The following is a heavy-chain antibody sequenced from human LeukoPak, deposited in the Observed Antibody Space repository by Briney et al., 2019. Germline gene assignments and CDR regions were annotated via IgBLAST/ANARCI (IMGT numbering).Heavy chain of an antibody. V-gene: IGHV4-59*08. CDR3: ARQERQWEPGDY. D-gene: IGHD1-26*01. Sequence: SETLSLTCTVSGGSISSYYWSWIRQPPGKGLEWIGYIYYSGSTNYNPSLKSRVTISVDTSKNQFSLKLSSVTAADTAVYYCARQERQWEPGDYWGQGTLVTVSS. CDR2: IYYSGST. J-gene: IGHJ4*02. CDR1: GGSISSYY.